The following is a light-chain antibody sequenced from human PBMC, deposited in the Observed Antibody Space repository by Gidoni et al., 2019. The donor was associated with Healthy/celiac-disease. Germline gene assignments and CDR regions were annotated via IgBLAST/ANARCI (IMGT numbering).Light chain of an antibody. CDR2: GAS. V-gene: IGKV3-15*01. J-gene: IGKJ4*01. CDR1: QSISSN. Sequence: EIVMTQSPATLSVSPGEGATLSCRASQSISSNLAWYQQKPGQAPRLLIYGASTRATAITDRFSGSGSGTEFTLTISSLQSEDFAVYYCHQYNNWPSFTFGGXTKVEIK. CDR3: HQYNNWPSFT.